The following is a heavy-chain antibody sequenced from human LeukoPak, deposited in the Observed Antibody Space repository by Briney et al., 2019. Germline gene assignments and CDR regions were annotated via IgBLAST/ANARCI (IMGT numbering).Heavy chain of an antibody. CDR3: ARRGVGATGHSDY. V-gene: IGHV3-21*01. CDR1: GFTFSSYG. J-gene: IGHJ4*02. Sequence: PGGSLRLSCAASGFTFSSYGMHWVRQAPGKGLEWVSSISSSSSYIYYADSVKGRFTISRDNAKNSLYLQMNSLRAEDTAVYYCARRGVGATGHSDYWGQGTLVTVSS. CDR2: ISSSSSYI. D-gene: IGHD1-26*01.